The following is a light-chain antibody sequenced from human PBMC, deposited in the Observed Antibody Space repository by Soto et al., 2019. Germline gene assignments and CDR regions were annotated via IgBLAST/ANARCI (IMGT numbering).Light chain of an antibody. J-gene: IGKJ1*01. CDR1: QSFSSTF. CDR3: QQYASSVT. CDR2: GAS. Sequence: EILLTQSPDSLSLSPGDRATLSCRASQSFSSTFFAWYQQKPGQAPRLLIYGASSRATGIPDRFSGSGSGTDFTLTISRLEPEDLAVYYCQQYASSVTFGQGTKVEIK. V-gene: IGKV3-20*01.